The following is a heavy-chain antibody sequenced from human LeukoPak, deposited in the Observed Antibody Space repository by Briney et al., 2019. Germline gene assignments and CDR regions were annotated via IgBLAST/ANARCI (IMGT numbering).Heavy chain of an antibody. CDR2: IYWDDDK. V-gene: IGHV2-5*02. D-gene: IGHD4-17*01. Sequence: KESGPTLVKTTQTLTLTCTFSGFSLSTSGVGVGLIRQPPGKALEWLALIYWDDDKRYSPSLKSRLTITKDTSKNQVVLTMTNMDPVDTATYYCAHTVTTLVFDYWGQGTLVTVSS. CDR3: AHTVTTLVFDY. CDR1: GFSLSTSGVG. J-gene: IGHJ4*02.